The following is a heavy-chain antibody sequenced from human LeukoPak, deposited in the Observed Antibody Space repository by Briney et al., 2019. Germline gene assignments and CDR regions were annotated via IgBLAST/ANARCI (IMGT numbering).Heavy chain of an antibody. CDR2: IWYDGSNK. Sequence: PGRSLRLSCAASGFTFSSYGMHWVRQAPGKGLEWVAVIWYDGSNKYYADSVKGRFTISRDNSKNTLYLQMNSLRAEDTAVYYCARRGLNYPIDYWGQGTLVTVSS. J-gene: IGHJ4*02. D-gene: IGHD1-7*01. V-gene: IGHV3-33*01. CDR1: GFTFSSYG. CDR3: ARRGLNYPIDY.